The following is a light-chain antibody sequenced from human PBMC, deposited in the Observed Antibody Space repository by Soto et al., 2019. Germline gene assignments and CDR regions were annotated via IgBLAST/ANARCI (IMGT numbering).Light chain of an antibody. Sequence: QSALTQPASVSGSPGQSITISCTGTSSDVGAYNYVSWYQQHPGKAPKLMIYEVSNRPSGISNRFSGSKSGSTASLTISGLQAEDETDYYCSSYTTSNTCVFGGGTKLTVL. CDR2: EVS. V-gene: IGLV2-14*01. CDR1: SSDVGAYNY. J-gene: IGLJ3*02. CDR3: SSYTTSNTCV.